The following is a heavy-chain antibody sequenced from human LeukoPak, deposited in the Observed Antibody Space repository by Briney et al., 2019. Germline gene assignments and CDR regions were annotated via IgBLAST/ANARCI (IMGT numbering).Heavy chain of an antibody. CDR2: INHSGSI. J-gene: IGHJ5*02. V-gene: IGHV4-34*01. D-gene: IGHD3-3*01. CDR3: ARGLGIFGVSWFDP. Sequence: SETLSLTCAVYGGSFSGYFWSWIRQPPGKGLEWIGEINHSGSINYNPSLKSRVTISVDTSKNQFSLKLSSVTAADTAVYYCARGLGIFGVSWFDPWGQETLVTVSS. CDR1: GGSFSGYF.